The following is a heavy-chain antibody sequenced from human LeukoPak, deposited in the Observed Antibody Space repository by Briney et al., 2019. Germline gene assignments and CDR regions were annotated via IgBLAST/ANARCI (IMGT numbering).Heavy chain of an antibody. V-gene: IGHV1-18*01. CDR2: ISAYNGNT. Sequence: ASVKASCKASGYTFTSYGISWVRQAPGQGLEWMGWISAYNGNTNYAQKLQGRVTMTTDTSTSTAYMELRSLRSDDTAVYYCARSTYYDFWSGYLFDYWGQGTLVTVSS. D-gene: IGHD3-3*01. J-gene: IGHJ4*02. CDR1: GYTFTSYG. CDR3: ARSTYYDFWSGYLFDY.